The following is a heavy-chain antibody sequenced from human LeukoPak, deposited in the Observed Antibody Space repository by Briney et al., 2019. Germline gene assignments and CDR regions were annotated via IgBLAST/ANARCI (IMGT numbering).Heavy chain of an antibody. J-gene: IGHJ4*02. Sequence: SETLSLTCTVSGGSISSYYWSWIRQPAGKGLEWIGRIYTSGSTNYNPSLKSRVTMSVDTSKNQFSLKLSSVTAADTAVYYCARDRPSATVTMYYFDYWGQGTLVTVSS. D-gene: IGHD4-17*01. CDR2: IYTSGST. CDR1: GGSISSYY. CDR3: ARDRPSATVTMYYFDY. V-gene: IGHV4-4*07.